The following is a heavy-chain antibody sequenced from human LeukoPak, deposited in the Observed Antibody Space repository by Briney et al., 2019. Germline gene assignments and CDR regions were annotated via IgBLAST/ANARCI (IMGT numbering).Heavy chain of an antibody. CDR3: AKMEGQRLYDYCMDV. CDR1: GFAFSNFA. CDR2: MSGSGYYT. J-gene: IGHJ6*03. V-gene: IGHV3-23*01. Sequence: GGSLRLSCAASGFAFSNFAMSWVRQAPGKGLEWVSAMSGSGYYTYYVESVKGRFTISRDNSKNTLYLHMNSLRADDTAVYYCAKMEGQRLYDYCMDVWGRGTTAPFP. D-gene: IGHD3-3*01.